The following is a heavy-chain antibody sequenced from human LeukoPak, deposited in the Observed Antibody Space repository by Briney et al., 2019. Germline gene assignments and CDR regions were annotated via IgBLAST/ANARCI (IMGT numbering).Heavy chain of an antibody. D-gene: IGHD3-22*01. Sequence: SETLSLTCTVSGGSISSYYWSWIRQPPGKGLEWIGYIYYSGSTNYNPSLKSRVTISVDTSKNQFSLKLSSVTAADTAVYYCARLTYYYDSSGYYRTGDLDYWGQGTLVTVSS. CDR2: IYYSGST. J-gene: IGHJ4*02. CDR3: ARLTYYYDSSGYYRTGDLDY. CDR1: GGSISSYY. V-gene: IGHV4-59*01.